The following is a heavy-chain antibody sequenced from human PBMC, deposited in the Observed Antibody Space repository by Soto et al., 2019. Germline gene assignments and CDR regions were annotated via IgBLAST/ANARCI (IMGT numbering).Heavy chain of an antibody. V-gene: IGHV3-48*01. D-gene: IGHD2-15*01. J-gene: IGHJ5*02. Sequence: GGYLGLSCAASGSTFSPYRMNWVRQAPGKGLEWVSYISSSSTTKYYADSVKGRFTISRDNAKNSLYLQMNSLRAEDTAVYYCARDGCSGSNCLNWFDPWGQGT. CDR3: ARDGCSGSNCLNWFDP. CDR1: GSTFSPYR. CDR2: ISSSSTTK.